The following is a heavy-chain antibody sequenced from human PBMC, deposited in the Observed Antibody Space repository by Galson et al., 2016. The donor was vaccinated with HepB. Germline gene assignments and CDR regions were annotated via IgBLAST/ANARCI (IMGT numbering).Heavy chain of an antibody. CDR3: ARGDNPDYGDYASAYCYMDV. D-gene: IGHD4-17*01. CDR1: GWSFSGYY. V-gene: IGHV4-34*01. Sequence: SETLSLTCAVYGWSFSGYYWSWLRQPPGNGLECIGEINHSGSTNYNPSPKSRVTISVDTSKNQFSLKLSSVTAADTAVYYCARGDNPDYGDYASAYCYMDVWGKGTTVTVSS. J-gene: IGHJ6*03. CDR2: INHSGST.